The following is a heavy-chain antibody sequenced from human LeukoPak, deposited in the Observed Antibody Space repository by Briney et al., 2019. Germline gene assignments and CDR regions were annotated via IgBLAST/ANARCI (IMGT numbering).Heavy chain of an antibody. CDR2: ITPTSSKTHI. D-gene: IGHD3-3*01. CDR1: GFTFKTYS. V-gene: IGHV3-21*01. CDR3: ARDGHTIFGVVTPS. Sequence: GGSLRLSCAASGFTFKTYSMNWVRQAPGKGLEWVSSITPTSSKTHIYYADSVKGRFTISRDNAKNSLYLQMNSLRAEDTAVYYCARDGHTIFGVVTPSWGQGTLVTVSS. J-gene: IGHJ4*02.